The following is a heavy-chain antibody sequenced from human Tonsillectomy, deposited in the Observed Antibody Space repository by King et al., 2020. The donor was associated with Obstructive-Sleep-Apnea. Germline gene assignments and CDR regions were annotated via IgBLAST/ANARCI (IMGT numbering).Heavy chain of an antibody. V-gene: IGHV1-69*01. D-gene: IGHD1-26*01. CDR1: GGTFSSYA. Sequence: QLVQSGAEVKKPGSSVKVSCKASGGTFSSYAISWVRQAPGQGLEWMGGIIPLFGTTNYAQKFQGRVTITADESTSTAYMELSGLRSEDTAIFYCASGRIVGAPDYWGQGPLVTVSS. CDR3: ASGRIVGAPDY. J-gene: IGHJ4*02. CDR2: IIPLFGTT.